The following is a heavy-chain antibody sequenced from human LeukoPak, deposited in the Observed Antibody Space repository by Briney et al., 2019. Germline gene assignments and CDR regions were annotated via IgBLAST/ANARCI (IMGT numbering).Heavy chain of an antibody. Sequence: ASVKVSCKASGYTFTSYYMHWVRQAPGQGLEWMGIINPSGGSTSYAQKLQGRVTMTTDTSTSTAYMELRSLRSDDTAVYYCARVSEAQQNYYYYYMDVWGKGTTVTISS. CDR1: GYTFTSYY. CDR2: INPSGGST. D-gene: IGHD1/OR15-1a*01. V-gene: IGHV1-46*01. CDR3: ARVSEAQQNYYYYYMDV. J-gene: IGHJ6*03.